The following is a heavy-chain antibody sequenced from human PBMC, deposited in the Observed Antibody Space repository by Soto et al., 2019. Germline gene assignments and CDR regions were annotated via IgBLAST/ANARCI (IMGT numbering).Heavy chain of an antibody. CDR2: INPNSGGT. CDR1: GYTFTGYY. CDR3: ARHPQDYYYYYMDV. V-gene: IGHV1-2*04. J-gene: IGHJ6*03. Sequence: ASVKVSCKASGYTFTGYYMHWVRQAPGQGLEWMGWINPNSGGTNYAQKFQGWVTMTRDTSISTAYMELSRLRSDDTAVYYCARHPQDYYYYYMDVWGKGTTVTVSS.